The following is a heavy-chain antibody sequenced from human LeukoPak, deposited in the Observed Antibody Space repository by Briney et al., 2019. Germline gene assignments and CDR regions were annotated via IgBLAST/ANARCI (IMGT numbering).Heavy chain of an antibody. CDR2: IYHSGST. D-gene: IGHD3-9*01. J-gene: IGHJ5*02. Sequence: PSETLSLTCAVSGGSISSGGYSWSWIRQPPGKGLEWIGYIYHSGSTYYNPPLKSRVTISVDRSKNQFSLKLSSVTAADTAVYYCARLKLRYFDPWGQGTLVTVSS. V-gene: IGHV4-30-2*01. CDR1: GGSISSGGYS. CDR3: ARLKLRYFDP.